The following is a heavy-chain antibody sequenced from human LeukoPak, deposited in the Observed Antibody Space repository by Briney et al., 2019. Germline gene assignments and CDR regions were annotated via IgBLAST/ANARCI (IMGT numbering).Heavy chain of an antibody. CDR3: ARGYFDWHAIDY. J-gene: IGHJ4*02. CDR2: IYYSGST. Sequence: SETLSLTCTVSGGSISSYYWSWIRQPPGKGLEWIGYIYYSGSTNYNPSLKSRVTISVDTSKNQFSLKLSSVTAADTAVYYCARGYFDWHAIDYWGQGTLVTVSS. D-gene: IGHD3-9*01. CDR1: GGSISSYY. V-gene: IGHV4-59*08.